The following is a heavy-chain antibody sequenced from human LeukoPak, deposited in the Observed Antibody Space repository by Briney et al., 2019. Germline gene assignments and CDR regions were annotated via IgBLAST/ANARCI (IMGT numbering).Heavy chain of an antibody. J-gene: IGHJ4*02. V-gene: IGHV3-23*01. CDR2: ISGSGGST. CDR1: GFTFSSYA. CDR3: AKGGGILPTAIRRYFDY. Sequence: PGGSLRLSCAASGFTFSSYAMSWVRQAPGKGLEWVSAISGSGGSTYYADSVKGRFTISRDNSKNTLYLQMNSLRAEDTAVYYCAKGGGILPTAIRRYFDYWGQGTLVTVSS. D-gene: IGHD2-2*02.